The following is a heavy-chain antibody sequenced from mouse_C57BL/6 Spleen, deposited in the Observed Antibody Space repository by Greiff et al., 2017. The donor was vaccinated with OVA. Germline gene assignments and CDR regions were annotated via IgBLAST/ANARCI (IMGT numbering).Heavy chain of an antibody. Sequence: VKLMESGAELVRPGTSVKVSCKASGYAFTNYLIEWVKQRPGQGLEWIGVINPGSGGTNYNEKFKGKATLTADKSSSTAYMQLSSLTSEDSAVYFCARSSSGKDWFAYWGQGTLVTVSA. V-gene: IGHV1-54*01. CDR2: INPGSGGT. J-gene: IGHJ3*01. D-gene: IGHD3-2*02. CDR1: GYAFTNYL. CDR3: ARSSSGKDWFAY.